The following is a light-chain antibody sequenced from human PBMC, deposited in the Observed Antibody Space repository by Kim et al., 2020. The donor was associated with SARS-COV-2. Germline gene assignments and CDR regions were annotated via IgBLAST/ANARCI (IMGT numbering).Light chain of an antibody. CDR2: RDS. Sequence: VALGKTARITCGGDNIENKNLHWYQQKPGQAPVLVIYRDSNRPSGIPERFSGSNSGNTATLPISRAQAGDEADYYCQVWHSSTAVFGGGTKVTVL. V-gene: IGLV3-9*01. CDR1: NIENKN. J-gene: IGLJ3*02. CDR3: QVWHSSTAV.